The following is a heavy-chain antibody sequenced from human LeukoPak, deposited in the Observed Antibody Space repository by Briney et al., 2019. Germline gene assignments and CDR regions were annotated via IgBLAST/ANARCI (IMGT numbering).Heavy chain of an antibody. Sequence: PGGSLRLSCAASGFPFSGYAMYWVRQAPGKGLEFVSGIHGNGGNTLYANSVKGRFTISRDNSKNTLYLRMNSLRAEDTAVYYCAKDPVFGGSSGVRYFDYWGQGTLVTVSS. CDR1: GFPFSGYA. CDR3: AKDPVFGGSSGVRYFDY. D-gene: IGHD3-22*01. CDR2: IHGNGGNT. J-gene: IGHJ4*02. V-gene: IGHV3-64*01.